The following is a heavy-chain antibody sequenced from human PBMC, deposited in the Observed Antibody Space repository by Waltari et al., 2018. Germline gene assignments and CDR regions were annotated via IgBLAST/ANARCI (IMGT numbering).Heavy chain of an antibody. Sequence: QVQLVQSGAEVKKPGSSVKVSCKASGGTFSSYAISWVRQAPGQGLEWMGGTIRIFGTANEAQKFQGRVTITADESTSTAYMELSSLRSEDTAVYYCASPIPAAILPYYYGMDVWGQGTTVTVSS. CDR3: ASPIPAAILPYYYGMDV. CDR2: TIRIFGTA. J-gene: IGHJ6*02. D-gene: IGHD2-2*02. V-gene: IGHV1-69*01. CDR1: GGTFSSYA.